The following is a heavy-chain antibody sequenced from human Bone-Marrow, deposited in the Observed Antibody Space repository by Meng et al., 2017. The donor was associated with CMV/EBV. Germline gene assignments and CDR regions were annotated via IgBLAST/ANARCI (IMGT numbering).Heavy chain of an antibody. CDR1: GFTFRDYY. V-gene: IGHV3-11*01. J-gene: IGHJ4*02. D-gene: IGHD3-10*01. Sequence: GGCLRLCCAASGFTFRDYYMSWIRQAPGKGLEWVSYISSSGSTIYYADSVKGRFTISRDNAKNSLYLQMNSLRAEDTAVYYCALEGNYYGSGSYFNYWGQGTLVTVSS. CDR3: ALEGNYYGSGSYFNY. CDR2: ISSSGSTI.